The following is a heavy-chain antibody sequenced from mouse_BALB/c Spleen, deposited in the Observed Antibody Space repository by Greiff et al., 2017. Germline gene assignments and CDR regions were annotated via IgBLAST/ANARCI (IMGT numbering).Heavy chain of an antibody. J-gene: IGHJ2*01. Sequence: EVMLVESGGGLVKPGGSLKLSCAASGFTFSSYAMSWVRQTPEQRLEWVASISSGGSTYYPDSVKGRFTISRDNARNILYLQMSSLRSEDTAMYYCARRAYGGYFDYWGQGTTLTVSS. D-gene: IGHD1-1*01. V-gene: IGHV5-6-5*01. CDR2: ISSGGST. CDR3: ARRAYGGYFDY. CDR1: GFTFSSYA.